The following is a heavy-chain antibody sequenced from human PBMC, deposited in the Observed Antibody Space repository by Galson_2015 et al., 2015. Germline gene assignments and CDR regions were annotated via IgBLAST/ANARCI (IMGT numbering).Heavy chain of an antibody. J-gene: IGHJ6*02. CDR1: GGTFSSYA. D-gene: IGHD6-13*01. V-gene: IGHV1-69*10. CDR2: IIPIFGIA. Sequence: SVKVSCKASGGTFSSYAISWVRQAPGQGLEWMGGIIPIFGIANYAQKFQGRVTITADKSTSTAYMELSSLRSEDTAVYYCARDRVAAAGTNYYYYYGMDVWGQGTTVTVSS. CDR3: ARDRVAAAGTNYYYYYGMDV.